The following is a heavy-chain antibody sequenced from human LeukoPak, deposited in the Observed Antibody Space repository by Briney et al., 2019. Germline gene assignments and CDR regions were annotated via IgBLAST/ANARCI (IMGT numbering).Heavy chain of an antibody. CDR2: IYHSGST. V-gene: IGHV4-39*07. D-gene: IGHD3-22*01. CDR3: ANANYYDSSGRIDY. CDR1: GGSISSSSYY. Sequence: SETLSLTCTVSGGSISSSSYYWGWIRQPPGKGLEWIGSIYHSGSTYYNPSLKSRVTISVDTSKNQFSLKLSSVTAADTAVYYCANANYYDSSGRIDYWGQGTLVTVSS. J-gene: IGHJ4*02.